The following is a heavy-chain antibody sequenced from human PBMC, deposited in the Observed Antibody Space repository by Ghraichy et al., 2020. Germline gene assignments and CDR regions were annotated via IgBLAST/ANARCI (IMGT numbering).Heavy chain of an antibody. CDR3: ARLRLTTVTTGPVDY. CDR2: IYYSGST. CDR1: GGSISSSSYY. Sequence: SETLSLTCTVSGGSISSSSYYWGWIRQPPGKGLEWIGSIYYSGSTYYNPSLKSRVTISVDTSKNQFSLKLSSVTAADTAVYYCARLRLTTVTTGPVDYWGQGTLVTVSS. D-gene: IGHD4-17*01. J-gene: IGHJ4*02. V-gene: IGHV4-39*07.